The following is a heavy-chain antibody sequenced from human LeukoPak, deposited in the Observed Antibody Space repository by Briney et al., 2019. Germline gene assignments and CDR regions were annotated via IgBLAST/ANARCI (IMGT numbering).Heavy chain of an antibody. J-gene: IGHJ4*02. CDR3: AKDNPVLEY. Sequence: PGGSLRLSCAASGFSFSTFGMHWVRQTPGKGLVWVSHISKDESNKYYADSVKGRFTISRDTSKNTLFLQMNSLRVEDTAVYYCAKDNPVLEYWGEGTLVTVSS. CDR1: GFSFSTFG. V-gene: IGHV3-30*18. CDR2: ISKDESNK.